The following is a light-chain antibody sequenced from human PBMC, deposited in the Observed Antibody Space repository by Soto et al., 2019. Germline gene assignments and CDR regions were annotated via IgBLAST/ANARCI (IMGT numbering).Light chain of an antibody. J-gene: IGLJ2*01. CDR2: EVS. V-gene: IGLV2-14*01. CDR1: SSDVGGYDY. CDR3: SSHRSDITVV. Sequence: QSALTQPASVSGSPGQSITISCTGTSSDVGGYDYVSWYQHHPGKAPKLLIFEVSNRPSGVSNRFSGSKSGNTASLTISGLQAEDEADYYCSSHRSDITVVFGGGTQLNVL.